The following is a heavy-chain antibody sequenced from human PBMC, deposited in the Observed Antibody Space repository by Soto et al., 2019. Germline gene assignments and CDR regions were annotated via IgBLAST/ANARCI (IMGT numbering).Heavy chain of an antibody. J-gene: IGHJ4*02. CDR3: ARGPGGCSGGSCYSGY. Sequence: QVQLVQSGAAVKKPGSSVKVSCKTFGGTFSSYAISWVRQAPGQGLEWMGGIIPIFGTANYAQKFQGRVTITADESTSTAYMELSSLRSEDTAVYYCARGPGGCSGGSCYSGYWGQGTLVTVSS. CDR2: IIPIFGTA. CDR1: GGTFSSYA. V-gene: IGHV1-69*01. D-gene: IGHD2-15*01.